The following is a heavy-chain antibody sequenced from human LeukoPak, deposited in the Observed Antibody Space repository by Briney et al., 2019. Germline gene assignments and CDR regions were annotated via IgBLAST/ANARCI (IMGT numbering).Heavy chain of an antibody. CDR3: AKDRGDFSGWFF. CDR1: GFTFSSYE. D-gene: IGHD6-19*01. J-gene: IGHJ4*02. Sequence: PGGSLRLSCAASGFTFSSYEMNWVRQAPGKGLEWVSYIGASGSTVYYPDSVEGRFTVSRDNAVNSLYLQMSSLRIEDTALYYCAKDRGDFSGWFFWGQGTLVTVSS. CDR2: IGASGSTV. V-gene: IGHV3-48*03.